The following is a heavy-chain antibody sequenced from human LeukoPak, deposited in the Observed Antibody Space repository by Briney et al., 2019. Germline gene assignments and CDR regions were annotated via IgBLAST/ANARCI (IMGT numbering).Heavy chain of an antibody. CDR2: ISFDGQTI. V-gene: IGHV3-30*04. D-gene: IGHD6-13*01. CDR3: AKSGYSSSWSNAAVYNWFDP. Sequence: GGSLRLSCAASGFTFSDYAMHWVRQAPGKGLEWVSVISFDGQTIFYTDSVKGRFTISRDNSKNTLYLQMNSLRAEDTAVYYCAKSGYSSSWSNAAVYNWFDPWGQGTLVTVSS. J-gene: IGHJ5*02. CDR1: GFTFSDYA.